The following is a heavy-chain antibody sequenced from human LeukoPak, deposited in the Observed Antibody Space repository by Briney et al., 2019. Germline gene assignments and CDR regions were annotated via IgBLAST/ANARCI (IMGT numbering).Heavy chain of an antibody. V-gene: IGHV3-21*01. CDR1: GFTFNTYT. CDR2: ITASSTSI. D-gene: IGHD3-9*01. J-gene: IGHJ4*02. Sequence: PGGSLRLSCAASGFTFNTYTMNWVRQAPGKVLEWVSSITASSTSIYSADSVKGRFTIYRDNAKNFLYLQINSLRAEDTAVYYCARTYYDILTGYNPYFDYWGQGILVTVSS. CDR3: ARTYYDILTGYNPYFDY.